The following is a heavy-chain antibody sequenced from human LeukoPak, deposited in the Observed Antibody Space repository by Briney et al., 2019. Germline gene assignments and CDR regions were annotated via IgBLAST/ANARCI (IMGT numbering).Heavy chain of an antibody. J-gene: IGHJ4*02. CDR1: GFTFSSYS. CDR3: ARDSVERGYSGYGKPFDY. CDR2: ISSSSSYI. Sequence: GGSLRLSCAASGFTFSSYSMNWVRQAPGKGLEWVSSISSSSSYIYYADSVKGRFTISRDNAKNSLYLQMNSLRAEDTAVYYCARDSVERGYSGYGKPFDYWGQGTLVTVSS. D-gene: IGHD5-12*01. V-gene: IGHV3-21*01.